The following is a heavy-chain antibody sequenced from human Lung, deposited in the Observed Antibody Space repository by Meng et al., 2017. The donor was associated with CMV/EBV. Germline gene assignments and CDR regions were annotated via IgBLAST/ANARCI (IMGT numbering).Heavy chain of an antibody. CDR2: INHSGST. D-gene: IGHD3-10*01. J-gene: IGHJ6*02. Sequence: SXTXSLXCAVYGGSFSGYYWSWIRQPPGKGLEWIEEINHSGSTNYNPSLKSRVTISVDTAKNQFSLKLSSVTAADTAVYYCARGQRYYYGSGRWDRAWYYYGMDVWXQGTTVTVSS. V-gene: IGHV4-34*01. CDR3: ARGQRYYYGSGRWDRAWYYYGMDV. CDR1: GGSFSGYY.